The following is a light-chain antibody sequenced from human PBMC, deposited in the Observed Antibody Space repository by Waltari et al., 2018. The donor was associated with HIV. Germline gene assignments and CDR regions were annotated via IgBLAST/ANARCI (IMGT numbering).Light chain of an antibody. CDR2: EVS. V-gene: IGLV2-14*01. Sequence: QSALTQPASVSGSPGQSITISCTGTSSDVGGYNYVSWYQQHPGKATKLMISEVSNRPSGVTIRFAGSKSGNTASLTISGLQVEDEADYYCSSYTSSSTLYVFGTGTKVTVL. CDR3: SSYTSSSTLYV. J-gene: IGLJ1*01. CDR1: SSDVGGYNY.